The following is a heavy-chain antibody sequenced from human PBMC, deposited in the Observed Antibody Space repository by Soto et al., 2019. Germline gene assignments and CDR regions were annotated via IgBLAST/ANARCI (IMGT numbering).Heavy chain of an antibody. Sequence: PGGSLRLSCAASGFTFSIYSMNWVRQAPGKGPQWVSSISSSSTYIYYADSVKGRFTISRDNAKNSLYLQMNSLRAEDTAVYYCARGAYYYDSSGLSYWGQGTLVTVSS. CDR3: ARGAYYYDSSGLSY. V-gene: IGHV3-21*01. CDR2: ISSSSTYI. D-gene: IGHD3-22*01. J-gene: IGHJ4*02. CDR1: GFTFSIYS.